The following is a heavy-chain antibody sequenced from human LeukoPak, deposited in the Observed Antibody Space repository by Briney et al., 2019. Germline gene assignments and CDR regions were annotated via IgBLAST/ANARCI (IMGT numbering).Heavy chain of an antibody. Sequence: GASVKVSCKVSGYTLTELSMHWVRQAPGKGLEWMGGFDPEDGETIYAQKFQGRVTMTEDTSTDTAYMELSSLRSEDTAVYYCATKSRSGGYFWGRGSDAFDIWGQGTMVTVSS. CDR2: FDPEDGET. CDR1: GYTLTELS. V-gene: IGHV1-24*01. D-gene: IGHD1-26*01. CDR3: ATKSRSGGYFWGRGSDAFDI. J-gene: IGHJ3*02.